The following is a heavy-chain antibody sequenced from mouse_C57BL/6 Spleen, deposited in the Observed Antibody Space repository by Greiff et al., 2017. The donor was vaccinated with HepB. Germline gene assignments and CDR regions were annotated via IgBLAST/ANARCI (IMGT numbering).Heavy chain of an antibody. CDR2: IHPNSGST. Sequence: QVQLQQSGAELVKPGASVKMSCKASGYTFTSYWITWVKQRPGQGLEWIGMIHPNSGSTNYNEKFKSKATLTVDKSSSTAYMQLSSLTSEDSAVYYCARSDYGHWDYWGQGTTLTVSS. V-gene: IGHV1-64*01. J-gene: IGHJ2*01. D-gene: IGHD2-1*01. CDR1: GYTFTSYW. CDR3: ARSDYGHWDY.